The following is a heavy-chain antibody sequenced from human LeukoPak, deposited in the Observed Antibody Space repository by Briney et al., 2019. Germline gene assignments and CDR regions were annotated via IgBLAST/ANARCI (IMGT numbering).Heavy chain of an antibody. V-gene: IGHV4-34*01. Sequence: SETLSLTCAVYGGSFSGYYWSWIRQPPGKGLEWIGEINHSGSTNYNPSLKSRVTISVDTSKNQFSLKLGSVTAADTAVYYCARIYGDTAMVVYYYYYMDVWGKGTTVTVSS. CDR3: ARIYGDTAMVVYYYYYMDV. J-gene: IGHJ6*03. CDR2: INHSGST. CDR1: GGSFSGYY. D-gene: IGHD5-18*01.